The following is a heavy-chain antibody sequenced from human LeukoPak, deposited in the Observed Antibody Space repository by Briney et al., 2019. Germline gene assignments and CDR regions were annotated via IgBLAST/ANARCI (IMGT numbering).Heavy chain of an antibody. CDR1: AFTFSNAW. CDR2: IKSKTDGGTT. Sequence: GGSLRLSCAASAFTFSNAWMSWVRQAPGKGLEWVGRIKSKTDGGTTDYAAPVKGRFTISRDDSKNTLYLQMNSRKTEDTAVYYCTTDRGVTCGSGSSLYYYYYYMHVWGKGTTVTVS. D-gene: IGHD3-10*01. V-gene: IGHV3-15*01. J-gene: IGHJ6*03. CDR3: TTDRGVTCGSGSSLYYYYYYMHV.